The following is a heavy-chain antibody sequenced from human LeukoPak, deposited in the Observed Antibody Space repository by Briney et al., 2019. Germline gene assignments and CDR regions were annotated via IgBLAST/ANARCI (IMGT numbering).Heavy chain of an antibody. J-gene: IGHJ4*02. D-gene: IGHD3-9*01. CDR1: GFTFSNYA. CDR2: ISYDGSNK. Sequence: PGRSLRLSCAASGFTFSNYAMHWVRQAPGKGLEWVAVISYDGSNKYYADSVKGRFTIPRDNSKNTLYLQMNSLRAEDTAVYYCAKDMRFDWTPYYFDYWGQGTLVTVSS. CDR3: AKDMRFDWTPYYFDY. V-gene: IGHV3-30-3*01.